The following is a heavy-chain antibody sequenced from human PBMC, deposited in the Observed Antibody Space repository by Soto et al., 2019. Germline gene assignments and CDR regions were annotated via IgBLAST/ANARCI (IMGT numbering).Heavy chain of an antibody. CDR1: GGSISSFY. D-gene: IGHD6-19*01. V-gene: IGHV4-59*08. CDR2: IYYSGST. Sequence: PSEIMSLTCTVSGGSISSFYWSWIRQPPGKGLEWIGSIYYSGSTYYNPSLKSRVTISVDTSKNQFSLKLSSVTAADTAVYYCARRAEKFGWNYYYYYMDVWGKGTTVTVSS. J-gene: IGHJ6*03. CDR3: ARRAEKFGWNYYYYYMDV.